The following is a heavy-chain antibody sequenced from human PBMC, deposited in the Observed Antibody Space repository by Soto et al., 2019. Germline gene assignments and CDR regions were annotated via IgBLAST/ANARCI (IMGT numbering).Heavy chain of an antibody. J-gene: IGHJ6*02. V-gene: IGHV3-74*01. CDR1: GFTFSSYW. Sequence: GGSLRLSCAASGFTFSSYWMHWVRQAPGKGLVWVSRINSDGSSTSYADSVKGRFTISRDNAKNTLYLQMNSLRAEDTAVYYCARDGDIVVVVAANITYYYYYGMDVWGQGTTVTVSS. CDR2: INSDGSST. D-gene: IGHD2-15*01. CDR3: ARDGDIVVVVAANITYYYYYGMDV.